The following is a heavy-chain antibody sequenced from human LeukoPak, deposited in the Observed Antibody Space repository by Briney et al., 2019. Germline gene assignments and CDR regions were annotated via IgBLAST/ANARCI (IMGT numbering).Heavy chain of an antibody. CDR2: IYTSGCT. D-gene: IGHD3-10*01. CDR1: GGSISSYY. Sequence: SETLSLTCTVSGGSISSYYWSWIRQPPGKGLEWIGYIYTSGCTNYNPSLKSRVTISVDTSKNQFSLKLSSVTAADTAVYYCAALWFGNPGEFDYWGQGTLVTVSS. J-gene: IGHJ4*02. V-gene: IGHV4-4*09. CDR3: AALWFGNPGEFDY.